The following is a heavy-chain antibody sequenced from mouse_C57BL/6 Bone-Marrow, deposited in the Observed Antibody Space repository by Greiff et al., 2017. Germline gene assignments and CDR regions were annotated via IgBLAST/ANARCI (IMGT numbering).Heavy chain of an antibody. CDR3: ARWRQLSLPWFAY. CDR1: GYTFTSYG. Sequence: VQLQQSGAELARPGASVKMSCKASGYTFTSYGISWVKQRTGQGLEWIGEIYPRSGNTYYNEKFKGKATLTADKSSSTAYMELRSLTSEDSAVYFCARWRQLSLPWFAYWGQGTLVTVSA. D-gene: IGHD3-2*02. V-gene: IGHV1-81*01. J-gene: IGHJ3*01. CDR2: IYPRSGNT.